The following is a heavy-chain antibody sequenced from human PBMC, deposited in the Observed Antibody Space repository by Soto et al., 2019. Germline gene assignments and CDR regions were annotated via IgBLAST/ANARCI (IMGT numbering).Heavy chain of an antibody. CDR2: MHTGGNEK. CDR3: ARDADTTGHYSHFDL. V-gene: IGHV3-33*08. D-gene: IGHD3-9*01. CDR1: GFTFSYYG. J-gene: IGHJ4*02. Sequence: QVQLVESGGGVVQPGGSLRLSCAASGFTFSYYGFHWVRQAPGKGQELVAVMHTGGNEKYYVDSVKGRFTVSRDDSRNMVYLEMSGLRAEDTAEYFCARDADTTGHYSHFDLWGRGALVAFS.